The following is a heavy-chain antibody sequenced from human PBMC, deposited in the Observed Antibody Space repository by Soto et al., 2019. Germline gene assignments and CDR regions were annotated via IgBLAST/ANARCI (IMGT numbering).Heavy chain of an antibody. J-gene: IGHJ4*02. CDR3: AIKRGISSGSSVDY. CDR2: IIPIFGTA. V-gene: IGHV1-69*01. Sequence: QVQLVQSGAEVKKPGSSVKVSCKASGGTFSSYAISWVRQAPGQGLEWMGGIIPIFGTANYAQKFQGRVTITADESTSTAYMELSSRRSEDTAVYYCAIKRGISSGSSVDYWGQGTLVTVSS. CDR1: GGTFSSYA. D-gene: IGHD3-10*01.